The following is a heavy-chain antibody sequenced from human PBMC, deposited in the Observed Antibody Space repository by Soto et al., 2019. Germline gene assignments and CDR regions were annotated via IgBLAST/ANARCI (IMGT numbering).Heavy chain of an antibody. V-gene: IGHV1-3*01. J-gene: IGHJ4*02. Sequence: GASVKVSWKASGYTFTSYAMHWVRQAPGQRLEWMGWINAGNGNTKYSQKFQGRVTITRDTSASTAYMELSSPRSEDTAVYYCARSSFIAAPYSGGYWGQGTLVTVSS. CDR2: INAGNGNT. D-gene: IGHD6-13*01. CDR1: GYTFTSYA. CDR3: ARSSFIAAPYSGGY.